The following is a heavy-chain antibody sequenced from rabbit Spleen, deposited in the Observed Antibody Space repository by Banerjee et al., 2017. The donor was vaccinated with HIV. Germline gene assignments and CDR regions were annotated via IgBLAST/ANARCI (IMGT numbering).Heavy chain of an antibody. V-gene: IGHV1S7*01. D-gene: IGHD4-1*01. CDR1: GFDFSRYG. CDR2: IDPVFGIT. J-gene: IGHJ4*01. CDR3: VREVAAKFNL. Sequence: QSLEESGGGLVQPGGSLKLSCKGSGFDFSRYGVSWVRQAPGKGLEWIGYIDPVFGITYYANWVNGRFSISRENTQNTLFLQLNSLTAADTAIYFCVREVAAKFNLWGQGTLVTVS.